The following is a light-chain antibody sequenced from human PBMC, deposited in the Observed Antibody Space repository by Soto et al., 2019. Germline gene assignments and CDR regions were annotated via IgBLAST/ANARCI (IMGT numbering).Light chain of an antibody. CDR3: SSYRSDTTVV. Sequence: QSALTQPASVSGSPGQSITIACTGTSSDVGGYNYVSWYQQHPGKAPKLMIYEVSDRPSGVSSRFSGSKSGNTASLTISGLQAEDEAEYYCSSYRSDTTVVFGGGTKLTVL. CDR2: EVS. CDR1: SSDVGGYNY. V-gene: IGLV2-14*01. J-gene: IGLJ3*02.